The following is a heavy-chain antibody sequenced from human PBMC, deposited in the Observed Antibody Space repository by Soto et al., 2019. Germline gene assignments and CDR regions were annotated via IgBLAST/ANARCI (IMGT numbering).Heavy chain of an antibody. J-gene: IGHJ5*02. Sequence: QVQLQQWGAGLLKPSETLSLTCAVYGGSFSGYYWSWIRQPPGKGLEWIGEINHSGSTNYNPSLKSRVTISVDTSKNQFSLKLSSVTAADTAVYYCARDSRFLEWLLYSNWFDPWGRGTLVTVSS. V-gene: IGHV4-34*01. CDR1: GGSFSGYY. CDR3: ARDSRFLEWLLYSNWFDP. D-gene: IGHD3-3*01. CDR2: INHSGST.